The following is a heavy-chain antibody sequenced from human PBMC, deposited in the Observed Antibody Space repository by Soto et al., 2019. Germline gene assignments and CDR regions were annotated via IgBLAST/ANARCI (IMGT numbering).Heavy chain of an antibody. J-gene: IGHJ4*02. CDR3: AMGGDYYDSSGYPQGFDY. CDR1: GGSISSGGYY. V-gene: IGHV4-31*03. Sequence: QVQLQESGPGLVKPSQTLSLTCTVSGGSISSGGYYWSWIRQHPGKGLEWIGYIYYSGSTYYNPYLKSRVTISVDTSKNQFSLKLSSVTAADTAVYYCAMGGDYYDSSGYPQGFDYWGQGTLVTVSS. D-gene: IGHD3-22*01. CDR2: IYYSGST.